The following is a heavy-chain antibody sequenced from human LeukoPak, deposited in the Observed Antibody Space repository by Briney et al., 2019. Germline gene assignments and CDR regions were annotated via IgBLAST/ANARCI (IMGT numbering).Heavy chain of an antibody. CDR3: ARSGATYYDILTGYYTLNWFDP. CDR1: GGSISSYY. J-gene: IGHJ5*02. CDR2: IYYSGST. D-gene: IGHD3-9*01. Sequence: PSETLSLTCTVSGGSISSYYWSWIRQPPGKGLEWIGYIYYSGSTNYNPSLKSRVTISVDTSKNQFSLKLSSVTAADTAVYYCARSGATYYDILTGYYTLNWFDPWGQGTLVTVSS. V-gene: IGHV4-59*01.